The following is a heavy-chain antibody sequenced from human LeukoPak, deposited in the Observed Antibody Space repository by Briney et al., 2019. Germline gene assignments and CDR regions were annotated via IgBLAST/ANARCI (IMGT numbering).Heavy chain of an antibody. D-gene: IGHD6-6*01. Sequence: GGSLRLSCAASGFTFSSYWMHWVRQAPGKGLVWVSRINTDGSSTSYADSVKGRFTISRDNAKNTLYLQMNSLRTEDTAVYYCARRGGYSSSSQAFDIWGQGTMVTVSS. J-gene: IGHJ3*02. V-gene: IGHV3-74*01. CDR2: INTDGSST. CDR1: GFTFSSYW. CDR3: ARRGGYSSSSQAFDI.